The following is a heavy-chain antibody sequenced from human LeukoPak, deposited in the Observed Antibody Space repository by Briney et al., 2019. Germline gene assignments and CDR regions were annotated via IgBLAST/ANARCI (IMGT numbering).Heavy chain of an antibody. Sequence: SVKVSCKASGGTFSSDAISWVRQAPGQGLEWMGRIIPILGIANYAQKFQGRVTITADKSTSTAYMELSSLRSEDTAVYYCARDTVPSDIVVVPAAIRIHYYGMDVWGQGTTVTVSS. CDR1: GGTFSSDA. D-gene: IGHD2-2*01. CDR2: IIPILGIA. J-gene: IGHJ6*02. CDR3: ARDTVPSDIVVVPAAIRIHYYGMDV. V-gene: IGHV1-69*04.